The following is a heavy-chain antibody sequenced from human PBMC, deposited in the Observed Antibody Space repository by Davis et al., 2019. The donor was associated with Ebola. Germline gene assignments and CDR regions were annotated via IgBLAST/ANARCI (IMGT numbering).Heavy chain of an antibody. CDR3: ARVLTTVSHYYGMDV. Sequence: GESLKISCAASGFTFSDYYMSWIRQAPGKGLEWVSYISSSSSYTNYADSVKGRFTISRDNAKNSLYLQMNSLRAEDTAVYYCARVLTTVSHYYGMDVWGQGTTVTVSS. D-gene: IGHD4-11*01. V-gene: IGHV3-11*06. CDR1: GFTFSDYY. CDR2: ISSSSSYT. J-gene: IGHJ6*02.